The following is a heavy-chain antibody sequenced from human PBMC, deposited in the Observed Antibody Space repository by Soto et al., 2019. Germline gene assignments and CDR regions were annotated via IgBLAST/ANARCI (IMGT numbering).Heavy chain of an antibody. CDR3: TPLALKYSSGWYEFSD. Sequence: EVQLVESGGGLVKPGGSLRLSCAASGFTFSNVWMNWVRQAPGKGLEWVGRIKSKTDGGTTDYAAPVKGRFTISRDDSKNTLYPQMNSLKTGDTAVYYCTPLALKYSSGWYEFSDWGQGTLVTVSS. J-gene: IGHJ4*02. V-gene: IGHV3-15*07. CDR1: GFTFSNVW. CDR2: IKSKTDGGTT. D-gene: IGHD6-19*01.